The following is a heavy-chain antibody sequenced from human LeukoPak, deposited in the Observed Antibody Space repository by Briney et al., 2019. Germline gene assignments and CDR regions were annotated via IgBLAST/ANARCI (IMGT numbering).Heavy chain of an antibody. CDR2: IIPIFGTA. CDR3: ASGPGLVGAKYYYMDV. V-gene: IGHV1-69*05. J-gene: IGHJ6*03. Sequence: GASVKVSCKASGGTFSSYAISWVRQAPGQGLEWMGGIIPIFGTANYAQKFQGRVTMTRDMSTSTVYMELSSLRSEDTAVYYCASGPGLVGAKYYYMDVWGKGTTVTVSS. D-gene: IGHD1-26*01. CDR1: GGTFSSYA.